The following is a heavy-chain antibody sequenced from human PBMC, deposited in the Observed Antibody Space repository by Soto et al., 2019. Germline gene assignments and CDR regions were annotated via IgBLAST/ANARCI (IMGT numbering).Heavy chain of an antibody. CDR2: IYYSGST. CDR3: ARDRRHRHSSGYLFDY. Sequence: LCGGSISSGGYYWSWIRQHPGKGLEWIGYIYYSGSTYYNPSLKSRVTISVDTSKNQFSLKLSSVTAADTAVYYCARDRRHRHSSGYLFDYWGQGTLVTVSS. D-gene: IGHD3-22*01. V-gene: IGHV4-31*02. CDR1: GGSISSGGYY. J-gene: IGHJ4*02.